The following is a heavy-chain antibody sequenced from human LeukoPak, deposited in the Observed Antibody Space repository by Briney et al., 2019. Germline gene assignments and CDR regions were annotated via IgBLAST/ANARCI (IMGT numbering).Heavy chain of an antibody. V-gene: IGHV4-59*01. CDR3: ARYNSSSWYEDYFDY. CDR1: GGSISSYY. J-gene: IGHJ4*02. Sequence: TSETLSLTCTVSGGSISSYYWSWIRQPPGKGLEWIGYIYYSGSTNYNPSLKSRVTISVDTSKNQFSLKLSSVTAADTAVYYCARYNSSSWYEDYFDYWGQGTLVTVSS. CDR2: IYYSGST. D-gene: IGHD6-13*01.